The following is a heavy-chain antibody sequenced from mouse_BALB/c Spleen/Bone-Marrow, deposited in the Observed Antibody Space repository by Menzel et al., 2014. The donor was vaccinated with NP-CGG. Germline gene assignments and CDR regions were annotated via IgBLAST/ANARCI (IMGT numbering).Heavy chain of an antibody. Sequence: EVKLVESGGGLVQPGGSLKLSCATSVFTFSDYYMYWVRQTPEKRLEWVAYISNGGGSTYYPDTVKGRFTISRDNAKNTLYLQMSRLKSEDTAMYYCASTYYGNPFAYWGQGTLVTVSA. CDR2: ISNGGGST. CDR1: VFTFSDYY. V-gene: IGHV5-12*02. D-gene: IGHD2-10*01. CDR3: ASTYYGNPFAY. J-gene: IGHJ3*01.